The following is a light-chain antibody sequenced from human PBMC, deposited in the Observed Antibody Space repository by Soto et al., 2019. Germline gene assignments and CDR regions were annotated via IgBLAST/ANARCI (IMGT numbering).Light chain of an antibody. J-gene: IGLJ2*01. CDR2: DVS. CDR3: RSYASSRDVV. CDR1: SSDVGGYNY. Sequence: QSVLTQPASVSGSPGQSITISCTGTSSDVGGYNYVSWYQQHPGKAPKLMIYDVSNRPSGVSNRFAGSKSGNTASLPISGLQAEDEADYYCRSYASSRDVVFGGGTKLTVL. V-gene: IGLV2-14*01.